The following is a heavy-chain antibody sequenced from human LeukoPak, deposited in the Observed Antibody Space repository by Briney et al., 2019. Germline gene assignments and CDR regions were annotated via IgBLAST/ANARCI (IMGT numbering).Heavy chain of an antibody. CDR3: ARDPPTRQYTNSFSLDY. V-gene: IGHV3-23*01. D-gene: IGHD6-13*01. Sequence: SGGSLRLSCTASGFTFSNFGMSWVRQVPGKGLEWVSTISGSAGSTHYADSVKGRFTISRDTSKNMLYLQSNSLRADDTAVYYCARDPPTRQYTNSFSLDYWGQGTLVTVSS. J-gene: IGHJ4*02. CDR1: GFTFSNFG. CDR2: ISGSAGST.